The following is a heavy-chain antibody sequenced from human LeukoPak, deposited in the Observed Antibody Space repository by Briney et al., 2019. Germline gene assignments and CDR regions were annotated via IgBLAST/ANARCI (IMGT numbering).Heavy chain of an antibody. CDR2: VSPYNGNT. Sequence: ASVTVSCKASGYTFTAYGISWVRQAPGQGLEWMGWVSPYNGNTNYAQNLQGRVTMTTDTSTTTAFMEMRSLTSDDTAVYYCARSSGLSFEEYWSQGTLVTVSA. D-gene: IGHD3-10*01. V-gene: IGHV1-18*01. CDR3: ARSSGLSFEEY. J-gene: IGHJ4*02. CDR1: GYTFTAYG.